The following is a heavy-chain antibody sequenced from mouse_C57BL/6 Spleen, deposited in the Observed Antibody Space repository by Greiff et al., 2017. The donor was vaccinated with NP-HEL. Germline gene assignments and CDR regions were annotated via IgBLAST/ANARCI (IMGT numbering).Heavy chain of an antibody. J-gene: IGHJ2*01. D-gene: IGHD2-5*01. V-gene: IGHV1-69*01. CDR2: IDPSDSYT. Sequence: QVQLQQPGAELVMPGASVKLSCKASGYTFTSYWMHWVKQRPGQGLEWIGEIDPSDSYTNYNQKFKGKSTLTVDKSSSTAYMQLSSLTSEDSAVYYCARRGYSSPGDYWGQGTTLTVSS. CDR1: GYTFTSYW. CDR3: ARRGYSSPGDY.